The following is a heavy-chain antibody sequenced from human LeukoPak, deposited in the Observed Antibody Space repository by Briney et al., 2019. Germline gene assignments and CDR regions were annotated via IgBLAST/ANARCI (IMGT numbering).Heavy chain of an antibody. V-gene: IGHV1-69*04. J-gene: IGHJ3*02. CDR3: ARTYCSSTSCSGAFDI. Sequence: ASVKVSCKASGGTFSSYAISWVRQAPRQGLEWMGRIIPILGIANYAQKFQGRVTITADKSTSTAYMELSSLRSEDTAVYYCARTYCSSTSCSGAFDIWGQGTMVTVSS. D-gene: IGHD2-2*01. CDR1: GGTFSSYA. CDR2: IIPILGIA.